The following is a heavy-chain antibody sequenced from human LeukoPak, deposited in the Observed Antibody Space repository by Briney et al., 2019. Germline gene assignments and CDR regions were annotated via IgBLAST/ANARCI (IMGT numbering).Heavy chain of an antibody. Sequence: PGGSLRLSCAASGFTVSSNYMSWVRQAPGKGLEWVSVIYSGGSTYFADSVKGRFTISRDNSKNTLYLQMNSLRAEDTAVYYCAREWRDRFDYWGQGTLVTVSS. V-gene: IGHV3-66*01. D-gene: IGHD2-21*02. CDR2: IYSGGST. CDR1: GFTVSSNY. J-gene: IGHJ4*02. CDR3: AREWRDRFDY.